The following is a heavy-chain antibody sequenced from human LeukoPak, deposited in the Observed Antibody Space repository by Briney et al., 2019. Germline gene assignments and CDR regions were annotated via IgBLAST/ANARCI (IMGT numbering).Heavy chain of an antibody. CDR1: GFTFSNYA. J-gene: IGHJ4*02. CDR3: AKWGDYDVLTGYYVSDY. D-gene: IGHD3-9*01. Sequence: GGSLRLSCAASGFTFSNYAMSWVRQAPGKGLEWVSAITCSGDNTYYADSVKGRFTISRDNSKNTVFLQMNSLRAEDTAVYYCAKWGDYDVLTGYYVSDYWGQGALVTVSS. V-gene: IGHV3-23*01. CDR2: ITCSGDNT.